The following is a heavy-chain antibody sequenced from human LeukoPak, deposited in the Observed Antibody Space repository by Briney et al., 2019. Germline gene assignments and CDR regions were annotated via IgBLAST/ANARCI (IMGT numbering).Heavy chain of an antibody. CDR1: GGSIFSGDYY. CDR3: ARDRITTSGWFDP. V-gene: IGHV4-30-4*01. J-gene: IGHJ5*02. CDR2: IHYNGIT. D-gene: IGHD3-10*01. Sequence: SETLSLTCTVSGGSIFSGDYYWNWIRQPPGKGLEWIGYIHYNGITYYNPSLESRVTMSVDTSKNQFSLKLSSVTAADTAVYYCARDRITTSGWFDPWGQGTLVTVSS.